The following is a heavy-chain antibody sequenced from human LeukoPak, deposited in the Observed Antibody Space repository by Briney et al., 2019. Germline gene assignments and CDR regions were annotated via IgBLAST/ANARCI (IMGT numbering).Heavy chain of an antibody. CDR3: ARDLKYSYGD. J-gene: IGHJ4*02. CDR2: ISSSSSTI. CDR1: GFTFSSYS. Sequence: QSGGSLRLSRAASGFTFSSYSMNWVRQAPGKGLEWVSYISSSSSTIYYADSVKGRFTISRDNAKNSLYLQMNSLRAEDTAVYYCARDLKYSYGDWGQGTLDTVSS. V-gene: IGHV3-48*01. D-gene: IGHD5-18*01.